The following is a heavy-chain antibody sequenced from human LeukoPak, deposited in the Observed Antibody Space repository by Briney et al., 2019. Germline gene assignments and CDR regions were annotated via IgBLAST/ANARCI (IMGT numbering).Heavy chain of an antibody. J-gene: IGHJ4*02. Sequence: PGGSLRLSCAASGFTFSSYVMNWVRQAPGKGLDWVSAISGSGVNTYYADSVKGRFTISRDNSKNTLYLQMNNLRPDDTAVYYCARPGAFYSDTSSGHVYFDSWGQGTLVTVSS. D-gene: IGHD6-19*01. CDR2: ISGSGVNT. V-gene: IGHV3-23*01. CDR3: ARPGAFYSDTSSGHVYFDS. CDR1: GFTFSSYV.